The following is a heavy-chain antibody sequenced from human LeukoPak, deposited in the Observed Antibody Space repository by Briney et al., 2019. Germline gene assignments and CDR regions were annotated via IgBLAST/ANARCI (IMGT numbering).Heavy chain of an antibody. Sequence: PGGSLRVSCAASGVTVRGYGMAGVRQAPGKGLEWVANIWPDGSDTYHVDSVRGRFAISRDNAQSSLNLQMNSLRAEDSAVYYCARWGVNAGLDRWGQGTLVIVSS. V-gene: IGHV3-7*01. CDR1: GVTVRGYG. D-gene: IGHD3-10*01. CDR3: ARWGVNAGLDR. CDR2: IWPDGSDT. J-gene: IGHJ5*01.